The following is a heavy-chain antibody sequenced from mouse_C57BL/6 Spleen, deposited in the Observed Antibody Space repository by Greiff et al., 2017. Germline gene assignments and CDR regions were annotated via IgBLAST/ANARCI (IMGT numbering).Heavy chain of an antibody. Sequence: EVQLQQSGAELVKPGASVKLSCTASGFNIKDYYMHWVKQRTEQGLEWIGRIDPEDGDTKYAPKFQGKATITADTSSNTAYLQLSSLTSEDTAVYYCARNDENYYFDYWGQGTTLTVSS. J-gene: IGHJ2*01. V-gene: IGHV14-2*01. CDR3: ARNDENYYFDY. CDR1: GFNIKDYY. D-gene: IGHD2-3*01. CDR2: IDPEDGDT.